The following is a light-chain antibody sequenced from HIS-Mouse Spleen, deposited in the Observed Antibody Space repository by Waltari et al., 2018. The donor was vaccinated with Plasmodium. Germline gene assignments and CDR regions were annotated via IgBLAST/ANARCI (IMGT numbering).Light chain of an antibody. CDR1: QSISSY. J-gene: IGKJ1*01. CDR2: AAS. V-gene: IGKV1-39*01. Sequence: DIQMTQSQSSLSASVGDRVTITCRASQSISSYFNWYQQKPGKAPKLLIYAASSLQSGVPSRFSGSGSGTDFTLTISSLQPEDFATYYCQQRYSTWTFGQGTKVEIK. CDR3: QQRYSTWT.